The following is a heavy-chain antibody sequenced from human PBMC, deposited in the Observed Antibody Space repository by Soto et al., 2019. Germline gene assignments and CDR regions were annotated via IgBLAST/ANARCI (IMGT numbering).Heavy chain of an antibody. CDR2: IIPLFGTT. CDR1: GDTFKNCV. Sequence: QVQVVQSGVEVRRPGSSVKVSCKASGDTFKNCVISWVRQAPGQGLEWMGGIIPLFGTTDFAQRFQGRLTITTDESTTPAYMELSRLRSEGTATYYCAAELGFGKLSVVWGQGNTVIVSS. D-gene: IGHD3-10*01. V-gene: IGHV1-69*01. CDR3: AAELGFGKLSVV. J-gene: IGHJ6*02.